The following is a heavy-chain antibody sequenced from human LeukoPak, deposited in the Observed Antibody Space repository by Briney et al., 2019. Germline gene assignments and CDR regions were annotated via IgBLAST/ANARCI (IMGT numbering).Heavy chain of an antibody. Sequence: ASVKVSCKASGYTFTAYYIHWVRQAPGQGLEWMGWINPNSGGTNSAQNFQGRVTMTRDTSISTAYMELSRLRADDTAVYYSARDLTGYNNISAWGQGTLVTVSS. CDR1: GYTFTAYY. V-gene: IGHV1-2*02. CDR2: INPNSGGT. J-gene: IGHJ5*02. CDR3: ARDLTGYNNISA. D-gene: IGHD5-24*01.